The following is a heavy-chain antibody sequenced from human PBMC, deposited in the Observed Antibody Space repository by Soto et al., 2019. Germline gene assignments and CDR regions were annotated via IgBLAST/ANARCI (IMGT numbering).Heavy chain of an antibody. J-gene: IGHJ4*02. CDR2: IYYSGST. Sequence: QVQLQESGPGLVKPSQTLSLTCTVSGGSISSGDYYWSWIRQPPGKGLEWIGYIYYSGSTYYNPSLKRRVTISVDTSKNQFSLKLSSVTAADTAVYYCASGRDDYGDQRGEVNWGQGTLVTVSS. CDR3: ASGRDDYGDQRGEVN. V-gene: IGHV4-30-4*01. D-gene: IGHD4-17*01. CDR1: GGSISSGDYY.